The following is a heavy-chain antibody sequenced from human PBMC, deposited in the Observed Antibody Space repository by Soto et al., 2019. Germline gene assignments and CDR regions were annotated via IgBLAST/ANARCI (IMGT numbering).Heavy chain of an antibody. V-gene: IGHV4-34*01. D-gene: IGHD3-9*01. Sequence: SETLSLTCAVYGGSFSGYYWTWIRQPPGTGLEWIGEINHSGSTNYNPSLKSRVTISVDTSKNQFSLKLTSVTAEDTAVYYCARASRPELVSYYWGQGTLVTVSS. CDR1: GGSFSGYY. CDR3: ARASRPELVSYY. J-gene: IGHJ4*02. CDR2: INHSGST.